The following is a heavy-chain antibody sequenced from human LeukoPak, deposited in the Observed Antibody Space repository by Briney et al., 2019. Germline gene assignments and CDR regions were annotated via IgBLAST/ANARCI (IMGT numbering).Heavy chain of an antibody. V-gene: IGHV3-33*01. Sequence: PGGSLRLSCAASAFSFSSYGMHWVRQAPGKWLEWVALIWYDGSNRYYGDSVKGRFTISRDNSKNTLYLQMNSLRAEDTALYYCARRADDAFDIWGQGTMVTVSS. CDR1: AFSFSSYG. CDR2: IWYDGSNR. J-gene: IGHJ3*02. CDR3: ARRADDAFDI.